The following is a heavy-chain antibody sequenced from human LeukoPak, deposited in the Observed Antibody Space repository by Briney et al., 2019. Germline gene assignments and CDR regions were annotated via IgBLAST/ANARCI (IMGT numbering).Heavy chain of an antibody. Sequence: ASVKVSCKASGYTFTSYGISWVRQAPGQGLEWMGWISTSNGNTNYAQKFQGRVTMTTDTSTSTAYMELRTLRSDDTAVYYCARDSSGWYHWFDSWGQGTLVTVSS. V-gene: IGHV1-18*01. D-gene: IGHD6-19*01. CDR2: ISTSNGNT. CDR1: GYTFTSYG. CDR3: ARDSSGWYHWFDS. J-gene: IGHJ5*01.